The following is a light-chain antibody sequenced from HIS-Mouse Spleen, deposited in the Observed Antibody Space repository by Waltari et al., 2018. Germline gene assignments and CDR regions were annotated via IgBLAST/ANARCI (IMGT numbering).Light chain of an antibody. V-gene: IGLV2-14*03. Sequence: QSALTQPASVSGSPGQSITISCPGTSSYVGGYNHVSWYQQHPGKAPKLMIYDVSNRPSGVSNRFSGSKSGNTASLTISGLQAEDEADYYCSSYTSSSTLVFGGGTKLTVL. CDR3: SSYTSSSTLV. CDR2: DVS. CDR1: SSYVGGYNH. J-gene: IGLJ3*02.